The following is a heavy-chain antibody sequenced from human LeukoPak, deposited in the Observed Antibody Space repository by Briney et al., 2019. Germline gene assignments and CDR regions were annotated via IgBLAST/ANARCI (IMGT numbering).Heavy chain of an antibody. D-gene: IGHD1-7*01. V-gene: IGHV4-59*08. CDR1: GESISRFY. CDR3: ARHGNYAGGIDWFDP. CDR2: IHSDGST. J-gene: IGHJ5*02. Sequence: PSETLSLTCTVSGESISRFYWSRLRQTPGKGLEWIAYIHSDGSTNSDPSLKSRVTTSIDTSKNQSFLNLSSVTAADTAVYYCARHGNYAGGIDWFDPWGQGTLITVSS.